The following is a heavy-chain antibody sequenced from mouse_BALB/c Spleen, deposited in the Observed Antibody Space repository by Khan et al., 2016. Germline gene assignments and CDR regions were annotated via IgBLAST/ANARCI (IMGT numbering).Heavy chain of an antibody. J-gene: IGHJ1*01. CDR3: ARYRYYYGSSRYSDV. Sequence: QIQLVQSGPELKRPGKTVKISCKASVYTFTNYGINWVKQAPGKGLKWMGWINTYSGESTYADDFKGRFAFSLETSANTAYLQINNLKNEDTATYFCARYRYYYGSSRYSDVWGAGTTVTVSS. D-gene: IGHD1-1*01. CDR2: INTYSGES. V-gene: IGHV9-3-1*01. CDR1: VYTFTNYG.